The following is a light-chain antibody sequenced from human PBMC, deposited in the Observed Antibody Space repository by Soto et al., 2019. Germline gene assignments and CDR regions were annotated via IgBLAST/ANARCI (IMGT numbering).Light chain of an antibody. J-gene: IGLJ3*02. CDR2: EVS. CDR3: SSYTSSSIWV. CDR1: SSDVGGYNY. V-gene: IGLV2-14*01. Sequence: QSVLTQPASVSGSPGQSITISCTGTSSDVGGYNYVSWYQQHPGKAPKLMIYEVSNRPSGVSNRFSGSKSGNTASLTISGLQAEDEADYYCSSYTSSSIWVFGGGTKLTGL.